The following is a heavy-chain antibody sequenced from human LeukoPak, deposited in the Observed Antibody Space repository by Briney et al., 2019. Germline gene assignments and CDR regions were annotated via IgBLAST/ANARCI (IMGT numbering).Heavy chain of an antibody. Sequence: SVKVSCKASGGTFSSYAISWVRQAPGQGLEWMGGIVPIFGTANYAQKFQGRVTITADESTSTAYMELSSLRSEDTAVYYCARTQQLGYCSSTSCPYYYYYGMDVWGQGTTVTVSS. CDR3: ARTQQLGYCSSTSCPYYYYYGMDV. CDR1: GGTFSSYA. J-gene: IGHJ6*02. D-gene: IGHD2-2*01. CDR2: IVPIFGTA. V-gene: IGHV1-69*13.